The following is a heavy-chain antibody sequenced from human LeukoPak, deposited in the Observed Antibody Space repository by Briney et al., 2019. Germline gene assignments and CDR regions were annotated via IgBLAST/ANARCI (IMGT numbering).Heavy chain of an antibody. CDR2: INHSGST. CDR3: ALSRYSGYDYRLDY. Sequence: PSETLSLTCAVYGGSFSGYYWNWIRQPPGKGLEWIGEINHSGSTNYNPSLKSRVTISVDTSKKQFSLKLSSVTAADTAVYYCALSRYSGYDYRLDYWGQGTLVTVSP. J-gene: IGHJ4*02. CDR1: GGSFSGYY. D-gene: IGHD5-12*01. V-gene: IGHV4-34*01.